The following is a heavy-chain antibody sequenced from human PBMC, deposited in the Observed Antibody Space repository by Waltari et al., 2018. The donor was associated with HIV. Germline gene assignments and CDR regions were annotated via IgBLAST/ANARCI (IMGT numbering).Heavy chain of an antibody. CDR3: ARVAGGDYFDY. J-gene: IGHJ4*02. V-gene: IGHV1-18*01. CDR2: ISPYNGNT. Sequence: QVQLVQSGGEVQKPGASVKVSCQASGYTFIDPGITWVRQAPGQGLEWMAWISPYNGNTDYAQRFQGRVSVTTDTSTNTAYMELRSLRSDDTAVYFCARVAGGDYFDYWGQGTLVTVSS. D-gene: IGHD4-17*01. CDR1: GYTFIDPG.